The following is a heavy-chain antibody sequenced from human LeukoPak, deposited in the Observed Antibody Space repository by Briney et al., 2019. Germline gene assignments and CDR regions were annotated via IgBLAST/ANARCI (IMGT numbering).Heavy chain of an antibody. CDR2: INHSGST. J-gene: IGHJ3*02. Sequence: PSETLSLTCAVYGDSFSGHDWSWIRQPPGKGLEWIGEINHSGSTNYNPSLKSRPTISIDTSKNQFSLKLSSVTAADTAVYYCAGQGVNSTIVQVMYALDIWGQGTMVTVSS. CDR3: AGQGVNSTIVQVMYALDI. D-gene: IGHD3-10*01. CDR1: GDSFSGHD. V-gene: IGHV4-34*01.